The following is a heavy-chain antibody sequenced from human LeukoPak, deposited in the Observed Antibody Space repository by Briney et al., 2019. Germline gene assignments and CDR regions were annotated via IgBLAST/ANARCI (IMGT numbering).Heavy chain of an antibody. CDR2: INPSGGST. J-gene: IGHJ6*02. V-gene: IGHV1-46*01. D-gene: IGHD3-10*01. CDR3: VGSIWFGKFKTYGMDV. Sequence: ASVKVSCKASGYTFTSYYMHWVRQAPGQGLEWMGIINPSGGSTSYAQKIQGRVTMTRYTSTSTVYMELSSLRSEDTAVYYCVGSIWFGKFKTYGMDVSGQGTTVTASS. CDR1: GYTFTSYY.